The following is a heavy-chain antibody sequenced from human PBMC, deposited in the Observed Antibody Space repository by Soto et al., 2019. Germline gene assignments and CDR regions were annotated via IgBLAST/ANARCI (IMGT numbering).Heavy chain of an antibody. CDR3: VRAGAVAGDRKCDY. D-gene: IGHD6-19*01. V-gene: IGHV1-3*01. Sequence: ASVKVSCKASGYTFTSYAMHWVRQAPGQRLEWMGWINGGNGNTKYSQKFQGRVTITRDTSASTAYMELSSLRSEDTAVSYCVRAGAVAGDRKCDYCGQGTLVTVSP. CDR2: INGGNGNT. CDR1: GYTFTSYA. J-gene: IGHJ4*02.